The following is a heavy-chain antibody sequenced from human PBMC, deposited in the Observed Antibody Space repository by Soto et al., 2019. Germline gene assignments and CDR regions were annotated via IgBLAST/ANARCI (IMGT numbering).Heavy chain of an antibody. J-gene: IGHJ4*02. CDR1: GYTFTGYY. V-gene: IGHV1-2*04. CDR2: INPNSGGT. D-gene: IGHD2-21*02. CDR3: ARSPGGVVTAMYYFDY. Sequence: QVQLVQSGAEVKKPGASVKVSCKASGYTFTGYYMHWVRLAPGQGLEWMGWINPNSGGTNYAQKFQGWVTMTXXTXIXXAYMELSRLRSDDTAVYYCARSPGGVVTAMYYFDYWGQGTLVTVSS.